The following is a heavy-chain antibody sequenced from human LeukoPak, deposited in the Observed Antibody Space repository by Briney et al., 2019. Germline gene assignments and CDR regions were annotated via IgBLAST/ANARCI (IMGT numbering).Heavy chain of an antibody. D-gene: IGHD3-22*01. V-gene: IGHV3-30-3*01. CDR2: ISYDGSNK. J-gene: IGHJ4*01. CDR1: GFTFNNYA. Sequence: PGRSLRLSCEASGFTFNNYAMHWVRQAPGKGLEWVAVISYDGSNKYYADSVKGRFTISRDNSKNTLYLQMNSLRAEDTAVYYCARDYDSSGSSIDYWGQEPWSPSPQ. CDR3: ARDYDSSGSSIDY.